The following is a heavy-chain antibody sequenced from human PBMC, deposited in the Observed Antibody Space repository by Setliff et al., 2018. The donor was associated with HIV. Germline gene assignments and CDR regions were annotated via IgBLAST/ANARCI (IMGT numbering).Heavy chain of an antibody. Sequence: PGGSLRLSCEASGFTFGRYTMNWVRQAPGTGLEWVSSISGSGVYIYYADSVKGRFTISRDNAKNSLYLQISSLRAEDTALYYCARNMEEDWGPVKYYFDYWGQGALVTVSS. J-gene: IGHJ4*02. D-gene: IGHD7-27*01. CDR2: ISGSGVYI. CDR3: ARNMEEDWGPVKYYFDY. CDR1: GFTFGRYT. V-gene: IGHV3-21*01.